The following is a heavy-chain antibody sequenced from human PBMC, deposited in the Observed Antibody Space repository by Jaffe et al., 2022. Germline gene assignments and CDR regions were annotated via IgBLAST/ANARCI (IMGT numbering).Heavy chain of an antibody. D-gene: IGHD4-17*01. CDR2: IYHSGST. CDR1: GYSISSGYY. Sequence: QVQLQESGPGLVKPSETLSLTCAVSGYSISSGYYWGWIRQPPGKGLEWIGSIYHSGSTYYNPSLKSRVTISVDTSKNQFSLKLSSVTAADTAVYYCASGGDYEAGFDYWGQGTLVTVSS. J-gene: IGHJ4*02. V-gene: IGHV4-38-2*01. CDR3: ASGGDYEAGFDY.